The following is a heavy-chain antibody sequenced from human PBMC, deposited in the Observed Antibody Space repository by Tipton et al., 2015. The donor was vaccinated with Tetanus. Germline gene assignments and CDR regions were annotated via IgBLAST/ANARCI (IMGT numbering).Heavy chain of an antibody. CDR2: INHSGRT. CDR1: GGSFGVHY. CDR3: AREADCSGGSCFSGDFDN. V-gene: IGHV4-34*01. Sequence: TLSLTCAVYGGSFGVHYWSWIRQPPGKGLEWIGEINHSGRTNYNPSLKSRVTISIDTSKNQFSLRLSSVTAADTAVYYCAREADCSGGSCFSGDFDNWGQGTQVTVSS. J-gene: IGHJ4*02. D-gene: IGHD2-15*01.